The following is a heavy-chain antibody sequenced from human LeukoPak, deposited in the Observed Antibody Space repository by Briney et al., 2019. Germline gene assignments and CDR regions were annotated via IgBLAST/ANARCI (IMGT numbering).Heavy chain of an antibody. CDR1: GFTFDDYG. D-gene: IGHD5-24*01. V-gene: IGHV3-20*04. CDR2: INWNGGST. Sequence: GGPLRLSCAASGFTFDDYGMSWVRQAPGKGLEWVSGINWNGGSTGYADPVKGRFTISRDNAKNSLYLQMNSLRAEDTALYYCARELEDYYYMDVWGKGTTVTVSS. J-gene: IGHJ6*03. CDR3: ARELEDYYYMDV.